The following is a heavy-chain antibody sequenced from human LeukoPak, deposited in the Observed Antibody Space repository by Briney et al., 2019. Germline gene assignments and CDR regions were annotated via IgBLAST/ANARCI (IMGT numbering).Heavy chain of an antibody. CDR1: GFSLSTSGVG. CDR3: AHSCLGDYVLNLFDY. V-gene: IGHV2-5*01. CDR2: IYWNDDK. D-gene: IGHD4-17*01. J-gene: IGHJ4*02. Sequence: SGPTLVKPTQTLTLTCTFSGFSLSTSGVGVGWIRQPPGKALEWLALIYWNDDKRYSPSLKSRLTITKDTSKNQVVLTMTNMDPVDTATYYCAHSCLGDYVLNLFDYWGQGTLVTVSS.